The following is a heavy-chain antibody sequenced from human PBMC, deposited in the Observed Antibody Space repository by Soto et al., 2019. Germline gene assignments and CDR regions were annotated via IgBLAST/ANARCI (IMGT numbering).Heavy chain of an antibody. Sequence: QVQLVESGGGVVQPGRSLRLSCAASGFTFSSYAMQWVRQAPGKGLEWVAVISSNGGTKFYTDSSVKGRFTVSRDNSKNTLYLEMNSLRAEETAVYYCAKDGGVAAAGTFDYWGQGTLVTVSS. V-gene: IGHV3-30*04. CDR2: ISSNGGTK. CDR3: AKDGGVAAAGTFDY. D-gene: IGHD6-13*01. J-gene: IGHJ4*02. CDR1: GFTFSSYA.